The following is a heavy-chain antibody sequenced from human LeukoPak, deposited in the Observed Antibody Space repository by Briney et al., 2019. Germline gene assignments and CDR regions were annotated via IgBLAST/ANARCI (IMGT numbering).Heavy chain of an antibody. V-gene: IGHV3-53*05. CDR2: IYSGGST. D-gene: IGHD7-27*01. J-gene: IGHJ6*02. CDR3: VKGLGPYYYYGMDV. Sequence: GGSLRLSCAASGFTVSSNYMSWVRQAPGKGLEWVSVIYSGGSTYYADSVKGRFTISRDNSKNTLYLQMSSLRAEDTAVYYCVKGLGPYYYYGMDVWGQGTTVTVSS. CDR1: GFTVSSNY.